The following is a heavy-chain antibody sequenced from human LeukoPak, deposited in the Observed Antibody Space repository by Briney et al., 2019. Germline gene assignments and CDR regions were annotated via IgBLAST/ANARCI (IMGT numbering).Heavy chain of an antibody. Sequence: GRSLRLSCAASRFSFSSDGMHWVRQAPGKGLEWVAVIWYDGSNKYYADSVKGRFTISRDNSKNTLYLQMNSLRAEDTAVYYCARDHYDSSGYYFDYWGQGTLVTVSS. J-gene: IGHJ4*02. CDR1: RFSFSSDG. V-gene: IGHV3-33*08. CDR2: IWYDGSNK. D-gene: IGHD3-22*01. CDR3: ARDHYDSSGYYFDY.